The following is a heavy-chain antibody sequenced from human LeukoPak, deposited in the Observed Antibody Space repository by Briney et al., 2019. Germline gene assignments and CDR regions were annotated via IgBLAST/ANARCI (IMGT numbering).Heavy chain of an antibody. V-gene: IGHV4-59*01. CDR1: GGSISSYY. Sequence: SETLSLTCTVSGGSISSYYWSWIRQPPGKGLEWIRYIYYSGSTNYNPSLKSRVTISVDTSKNQFSLKLSSVTAADTAVYYCARTHDFWSGYYYMDVWGKGTTVTVSS. D-gene: IGHD3-3*01. CDR3: ARTHDFWSGYYYMDV. CDR2: IYYSGST. J-gene: IGHJ6*03.